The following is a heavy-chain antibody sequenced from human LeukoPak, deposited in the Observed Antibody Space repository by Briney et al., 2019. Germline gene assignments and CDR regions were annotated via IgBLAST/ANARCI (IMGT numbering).Heavy chain of an antibody. J-gene: IGHJ4*02. V-gene: IGHV3-30*03. CDR2: ISHDGSNK. CDR1: GFTLSSYG. Sequence: GRSLRLSCAASGFTLSSYGMHWVRQAPGKGLEWVAVISHDGSNKYYSDSVKGRFTISGDNSKNTLYLQMNSLRVEDTAVYFCARRGGSYFDYWGQGTLVTVSS. CDR3: ARRGGSYFDY. D-gene: IGHD1-26*01.